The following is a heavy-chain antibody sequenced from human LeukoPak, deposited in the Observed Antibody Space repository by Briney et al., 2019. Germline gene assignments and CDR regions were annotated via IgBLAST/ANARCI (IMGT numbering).Heavy chain of an antibody. CDR1: EFTFSSYD. D-gene: IGHD5-24*01. CDR2: ISSSGKTI. CDR3: ARRFGMATTPSFDY. J-gene: IGHJ4*02. Sequence: GGSLRLSCAASEFTFSSYDMNWVRQAPGKGLEWISYISSSGKTIYTEDSVKGRFTISRDNVKNSLFLQMNSLRAEDTAVYYCARRFGMATTPSFDYWGQGTLVTVSS. V-gene: IGHV3-48*03.